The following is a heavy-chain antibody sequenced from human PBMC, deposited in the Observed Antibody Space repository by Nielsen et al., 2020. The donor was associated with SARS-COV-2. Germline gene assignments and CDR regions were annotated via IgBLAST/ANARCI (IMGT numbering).Heavy chain of an antibody. J-gene: IGHJ3*02. V-gene: IGHV3-23*01. CDR2: ISGSGGST. D-gene: IGHD3-3*01. Sequence: GESLKISCAASGFTFSSYAMSWVRQAPGKGLEWVSAISGSGGSTYYADSVKGRFTISRDNSKNTLYLQMNSLRAEDTAVYYCARAKTTRVTIFGVVTPGAFDIWGQGTMVTVSS. CDR3: ARAKTTRVTIFGVVTPGAFDI. CDR1: GFTFSSYA.